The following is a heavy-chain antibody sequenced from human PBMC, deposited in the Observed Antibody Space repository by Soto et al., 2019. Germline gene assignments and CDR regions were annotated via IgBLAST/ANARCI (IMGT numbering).Heavy chain of an antibody. CDR1: GYSFTSYW. D-gene: IGHD6-19*01. CDR2: IYPGDSDT. CDR3: ARPLDSSGWYDF. J-gene: IGHJ5*01. Sequence: EVQLVQSGAEVKKPGESLKISCKGSGYSFTSYWIGWVRQMTGKGLECMGIIYPGDSDTRYSPSFQGQVTISADKSISTAYLQWSSLKDTDSAMYYGARPLDSSGWYDFWGKGTLVTVSS. V-gene: IGHV5-51*01.